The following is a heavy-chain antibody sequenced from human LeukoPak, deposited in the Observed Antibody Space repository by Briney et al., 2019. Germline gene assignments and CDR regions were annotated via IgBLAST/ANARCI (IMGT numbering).Heavy chain of an antibody. D-gene: IGHD3-22*01. Sequence: GASVKVSCKASGYTFTSYDINWVRQATGQGLEWMGWMNPNSGNTGYAQKFQGRVTMTRNTSISTAYMELSSLRSEDTAVYYCATHYSHRITMIVVIKQGGNGMDVWGQGTTVTVSS. CDR2: MNPNSGNT. V-gene: IGHV1-8*01. CDR1: GYTFTSYD. CDR3: ATHYSHRITMIVVIKQGGNGMDV. J-gene: IGHJ6*02.